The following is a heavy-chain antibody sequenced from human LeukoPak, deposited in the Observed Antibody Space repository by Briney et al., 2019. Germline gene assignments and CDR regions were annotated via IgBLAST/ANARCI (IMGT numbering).Heavy chain of an antibody. CDR1: SYSISSGYY. Sequence: SETLSLTCTVSSYSISSGYYWGWIRQSPGKGLEWTGNIHHSGNIYYNVSLKSRVTISVHTSNNQFSLNLNSVTAADTAVYYCARDRGGLDAFDIWGQGTMVTVSS. J-gene: IGHJ3*02. D-gene: IGHD3-10*01. CDR3: ARDRGGLDAFDI. CDR2: IHHSGNI. V-gene: IGHV4-38-2*02.